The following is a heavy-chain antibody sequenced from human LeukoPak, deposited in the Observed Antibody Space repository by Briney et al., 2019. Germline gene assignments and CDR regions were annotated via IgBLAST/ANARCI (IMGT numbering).Heavy chain of an antibody. J-gene: IGHJ4*02. V-gene: IGHV1-2*02. Sequence: ASVKVSCKASGYTFTGYCMHWVRQAPGQGLEWMGWINPNSGGTNYAQKFQGRVTMTRDTSISTAYMELSRLRSDDTAVYYCARDLGFLEWFPYWGQGTLVTVSS. D-gene: IGHD3-3*02. CDR1: GYTFTGYC. CDR3: ARDLGFLEWFPY. CDR2: INPNSGGT.